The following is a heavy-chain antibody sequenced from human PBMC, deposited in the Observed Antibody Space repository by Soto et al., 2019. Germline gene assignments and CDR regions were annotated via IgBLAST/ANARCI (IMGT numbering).Heavy chain of an antibody. CDR3: AREIYDSSGYYYAY. J-gene: IGHJ4*01. Sequence: QMQLQESGPGLVKPSETLSLTCTVSGGSISSSSYYWGWIRQPPGQGLEWLGTIYSLGNTYYNPSLKSRVTISVDKSKSQLFLKLSSVTAPDTAVYYCAREIYDSSGYYYAYWGHEPLVTVSS. CDR2: IYSLGNT. CDR1: GGSISSSSYY. V-gene: IGHV4-39*02. D-gene: IGHD3-22*01.